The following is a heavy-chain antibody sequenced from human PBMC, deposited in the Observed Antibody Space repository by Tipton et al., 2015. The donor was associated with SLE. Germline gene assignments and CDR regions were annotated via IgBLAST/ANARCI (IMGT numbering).Heavy chain of an antibody. CDR3: ARGRVLRYFDWLFRDAFDI. CDR1: GGSISSGGYY. J-gene: IGHJ3*02. V-gene: IGHV4-31*03. CDR2: IYYSGST. Sequence: TLSLTCTVSGGSISSGGYYWSWIRQHPGKGLEWIGYIYYSGSTYYNPSLKSRVTISVDTSKNQFSLKLSSVTAADTAVYYCARGRVLRYFDWLFRDAFDIWGQGTMVTVSS. D-gene: IGHD3-9*01.